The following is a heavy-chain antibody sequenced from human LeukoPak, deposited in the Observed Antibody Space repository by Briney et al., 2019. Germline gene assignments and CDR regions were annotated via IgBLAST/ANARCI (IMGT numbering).Heavy chain of an antibody. CDR2: IKQDGGET. CDR1: GFTFSNYW. Sequence: GGSLRLSCVASGFTFSNYWINWVRQAPGKGLEWVANIKQDGGETYYVDSVKGRFTISRDNAKNSLYLQMNSLRAEDTAVYYCARDQWELYDWGQGTLVTVSS. D-gene: IGHD1-26*01. J-gene: IGHJ4*02. V-gene: IGHV3-7*01. CDR3: ARDQWELYD.